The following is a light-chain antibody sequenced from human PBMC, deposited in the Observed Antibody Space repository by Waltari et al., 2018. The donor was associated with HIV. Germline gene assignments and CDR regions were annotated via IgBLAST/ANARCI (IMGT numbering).Light chain of an antibody. Sequence: QTVVTQEPSFSVSPGGTVTLTCGLSSGSVSSSYYPSWYQQTPGHAPRTLIYSTNTRSSGVPDRFSGSILRNKAALTITGAQPDDESDYYCVLFMGNGIWVFGGGTKLTVL. CDR1: SGSVSSSYY. CDR2: STN. J-gene: IGLJ3*02. V-gene: IGLV8-61*01. CDR3: VLFMGNGIWV.